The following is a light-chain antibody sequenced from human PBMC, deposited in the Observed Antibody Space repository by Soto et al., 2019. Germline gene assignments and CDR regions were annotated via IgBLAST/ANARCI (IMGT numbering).Light chain of an antibody. CDR2: VAS. Sequence: DIQMTQSPSSLSASVGDRVTITCRASQSISSYLNWYQQKPGKAPNLLIYVASSLQSGVPSRFSGSGSGTEFTLTISSLQPDDFATYYCQQYNSQWTFGQGTKVDIK. J-gene: IGKJ1*01. CDR3: QQYNSQWT. CDR1: QSISSY. V-gene: IGKV1-39*01.